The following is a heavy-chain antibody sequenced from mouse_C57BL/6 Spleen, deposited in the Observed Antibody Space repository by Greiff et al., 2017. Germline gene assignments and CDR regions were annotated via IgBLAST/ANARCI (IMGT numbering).Heavy chain of an antibody. V-gene: IGHV1-15*01. CDR1: GYTFTDYE. CDR3: TRRGIAY. Sequence: VKLQESGAELVRPGASVTLSCKASGYTFTDYEMHWVKQTPVHGLEWIGAIDPETGGTAYNQKFKGKAILTADKSSSTAYMELRSLTSEDSAVYYCTRRGIAYWGQGTLVTVSA. J-gene: IGHJ3*01. CDR2: IDPETGGT.